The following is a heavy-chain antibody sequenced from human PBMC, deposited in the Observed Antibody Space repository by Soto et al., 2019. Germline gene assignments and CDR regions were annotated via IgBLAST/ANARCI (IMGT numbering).Heavy chain of an antibody. Sequence: GGSLRLSCAASGFTFSSYAMSWVRQAPGKGLEWVSAISGSGGSTYYADSVKGRFTISRDNSKNTLYLQMNSLRAEDTAVYYCAKDMGSRYYYYGMDVWGQGTTVTVSS. V-gene: IGHV3-23*01. CDR3: AKDMGSRYYYYGMDV. D-gene: IGHD1-26*01. J-gene: IGHJ6*02. CDR1: GFTFSSYA. CDR2: ISGSGGST.